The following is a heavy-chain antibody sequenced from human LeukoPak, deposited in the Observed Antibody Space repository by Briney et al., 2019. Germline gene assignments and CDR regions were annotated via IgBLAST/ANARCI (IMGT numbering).Heavy chain of an antibody. J-gene: IGHJ3*02. CDR3: ARDKSGSDSARGAVIDI. CDR1: GFTFSSYT. V-gene: IGHV3-48*02. CDR2: ISSSSSIM. D-gene: IGHD1-26*01. Sequence: PGGSLRLSCAASGFTFSSYTMNWVRKAPGKGLEWISYISSSSSIMYYADSVKGRFSISRDNAKDSLYLQMNSLRDKDTAVYYCARDKSGSDSARGAVIDICGQGAIVTISS.